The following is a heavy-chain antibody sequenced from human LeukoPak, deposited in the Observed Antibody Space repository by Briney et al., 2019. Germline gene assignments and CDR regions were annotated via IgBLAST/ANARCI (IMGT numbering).Heavy chain of an antibody. D-gene: IGHD3-3*01. J-gene: IGHJ5*02. Sequence: PSETLSLTCTVSGGSISNYYWSWIRQPPGKGLEWIGYIYYSGSTNYNPSLKSRVTISVDTSKNQFSLKLSSVTAADTAVYYCARTYYDFWSGQGWFDPWGQGTLVTVSS. CDR2: IYYSGST. V-gene: IGHV4-59*01. CDR3: ARTYYDFWSGQGWFDP. CDR1: GGSISNYY.